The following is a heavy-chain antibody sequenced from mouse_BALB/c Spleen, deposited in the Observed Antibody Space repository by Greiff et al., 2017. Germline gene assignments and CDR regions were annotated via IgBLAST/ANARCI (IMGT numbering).Heavy chain of an antibody. CDR3: ARVLGDYAMGY. CDR2: ISRGGSYT. D-gene: IGHD4-1*01. CDR1: GFTFSSYA. V-gene: IGHV5-9-4*01. J-gene: IGHJ4*01. Sequence: EVKLMESGGGLVKPGGSLKLSCAASGFTFSSYAMSWVRQSPEKRLEWVAEISRGGSYTYYPDTVTGRFTFSRDNAKNTLYLEMSSLRSEDTAMYYCARVLGDYAMGYWGQGTSGTGSS.